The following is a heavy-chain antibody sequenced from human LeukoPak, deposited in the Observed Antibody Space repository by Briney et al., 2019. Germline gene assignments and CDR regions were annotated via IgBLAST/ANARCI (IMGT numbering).Heavy chain of an antibody. V-gene: IGHV3-11*04. J-gene: IGHJ4*02. Sequence: ISSSGSTIYYADSVKGRFTISRDNAKNSLYLQMNSLRAEDTAVYYCARVRRTAVDYWGQGTLVTVSS. CDR2: ISSSGSTI. CDR3: ARVRRTAVDY.